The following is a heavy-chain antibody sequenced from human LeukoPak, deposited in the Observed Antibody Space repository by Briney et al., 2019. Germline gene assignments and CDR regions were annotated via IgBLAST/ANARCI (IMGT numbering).Heavy chain of an antibody. Sequence: SQTLSLTCTVSGGSISSGPYYWSWIRQPAGKGLEWIGRIYSSGRTNYNPSLKSRVTISLDTSKNQFSLKLSSVTAADTAVYYCARGVLWFGEAGLYYFDYWGQGTLVTVSS. V-gene: IGHV4-61*02. CDR3: ARGVLWFGEAGLYYFDY. CDR1: GGSISSGPYY. D-gene: IGHD3-10*01. CDR2: IYSSGRT. J-gene: IGHJ4*02.